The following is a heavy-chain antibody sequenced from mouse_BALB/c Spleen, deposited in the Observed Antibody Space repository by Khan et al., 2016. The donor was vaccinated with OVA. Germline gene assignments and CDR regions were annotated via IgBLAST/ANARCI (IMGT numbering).Heavy chain of an antibody. J-gene: IGHJ4*01. V-gene: IGHV3-2*02. CDR3: ARSLYSTYGYAMDY. CDR1: DYSITSDYA. CDR2: ISSSGTT. Sequence: EVQLQESGPGLVTPSQSLSLTCTVTDYSITSDYAWNWIRQFPGNKLEWMGYISSSGTTSSNPSLKSRISITRETSKNQFFLQLKSVTTEDTATYYCARSLYSTYGYAMDYWGRGTLVTVSS. D-gene: IGHD1-1*01.